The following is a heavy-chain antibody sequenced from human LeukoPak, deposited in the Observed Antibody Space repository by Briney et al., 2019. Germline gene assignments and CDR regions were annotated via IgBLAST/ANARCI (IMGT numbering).Heavy chain of an antibody. J-gene: IGHJ5*02. V-gene: IGHV3-11*01. CDR3: ARDPSIVVVPAATRAFDP. D-gene: IGHD2-2*01. Sequence: GGSLRLSCAASGFTFSDYYMSWIRQAPGKGLEWVSYISSSGSTIYHADTVKGRFTISRDNAKNSLYLQMNSLRAEDTAVYYCARDPSIVVVPAATRAFDPWGQGTLVTVSS. CDR2: ISSSGSTI. CDR1: GFTFSDYY.